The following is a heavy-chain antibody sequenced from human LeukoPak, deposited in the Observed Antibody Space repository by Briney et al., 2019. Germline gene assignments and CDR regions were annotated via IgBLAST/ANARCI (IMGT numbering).Heavy chain of an antibody. D-gene: IGHD3-22*01. V-gene: IGHV4-4*07. Sequence: PSETLSLTCTVSGGSISSYYWSWIRQPAGKGLEWIGRIYTSGSTNYNPSLKSRVTISVDTSKNQFSLKLSSVTAADTAVYYCARQIVTMIVVVPFDYWGQGTLVTVSS. J-gene: IGHJ4*02. CDR2: IYTSGST. CDR3: ARQIVTMIVVVPFDY. CDR1: GGSISSYY.